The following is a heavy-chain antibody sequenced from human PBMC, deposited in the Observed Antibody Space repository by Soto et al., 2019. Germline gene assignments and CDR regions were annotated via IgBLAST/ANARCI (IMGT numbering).Heavy chain of an antibody. V-gene: IGHV3-74*01. CDR1: GFTFSSYW. CDR2: INSDGSST. D-gene: IGHD1-7*01. CDR3: ARVSHLELEWRYYYYYMDV. J-gene: IGHJ6*03. Sequence: VQLVESGGGLVQPGGSLRLSCAASGFTFSSYWMHWVRQAPGKGLVWVSRINSDGSSTSYADSVKGRFTISRDNAKNTLYLQMNSLRAEDTAVYYCARVSHLELEWRYYYYYMDVWGKGTTVTVSS.